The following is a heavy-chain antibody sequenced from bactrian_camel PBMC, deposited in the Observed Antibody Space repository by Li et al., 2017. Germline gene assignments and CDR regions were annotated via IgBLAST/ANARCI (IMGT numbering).Heavy chain of an antibody. V-gene: IGHV3S1*01. Sequence: VQLVESGGGSVQAGASLSLSCSASGFTFSSYWMYWVRQAPGKGLEWVASINSDGDSTYYADSVKGRFTGARDNAKNTVYLEMNSLKPEDTAEYYCVRDGGTPYEYTFWGRGPRSPSPQ. CDR1: GFTFSSYW. D-gene: IGHD2*01. J-gene: IGHJ4*01. CDR2: INSDGDST. CDR3: VRDGGTPYEYTF.